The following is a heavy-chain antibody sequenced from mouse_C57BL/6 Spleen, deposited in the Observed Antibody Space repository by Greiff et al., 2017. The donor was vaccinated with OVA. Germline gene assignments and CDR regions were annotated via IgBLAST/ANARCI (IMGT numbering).Heavy chain of an antibody. CDR1: GYTFTDYY. CDR2: INPYNGGT. D-gene: IGHD1-1*01. V-gene: IGHV1-19*01. CDR3: ARDYGKGGFDY. J-gene: IGHJ2*01. Sequence: EVQLQQSGPVLVKPGASVKMSCKASGYTFTDYYMNWVKQSHGKSLEWIGVINPYNGGTSYNQKFKGKATLTVDKSSSTAYMELNSLTSEDSAVYYCARDYGKGGFDYWGQGTTLTVSS.